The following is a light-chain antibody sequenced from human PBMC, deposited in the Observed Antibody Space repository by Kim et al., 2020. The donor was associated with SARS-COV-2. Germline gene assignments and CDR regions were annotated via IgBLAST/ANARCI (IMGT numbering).Light chain of an antibody. CDR1: PSYGSY. V-gene: IGKV3-11*01. J-gene: IGKJ4*01. CDR3: QQRDTWLT. CDR2: DAT. Sequence: AFAPGERATPSCKASPSYGSYLGWVQKKPGPAPRLLIYDATHQATGIPTRFRGSGSGTDFTLTISRLAPEDFADYYCQQRDTWLTFGGGTKVDIK.